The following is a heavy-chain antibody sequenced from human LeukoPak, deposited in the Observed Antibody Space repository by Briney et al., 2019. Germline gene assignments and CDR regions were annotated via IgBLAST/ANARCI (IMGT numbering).Heavy chain of an antibody. Sequence: GGSLRLSCAASGFTFINAWMSWVRQAPGKGLEWVGRIKSKTDGGTTDYATPVKGRFAILRDDSKNTLYLQMNSLKTEDTAVYFCATGTGRSDFDYWGQGTLVSVSS. CDR3: ATGTGRSDFDY. V-gene: IGHV3-15*01. CDR1: GFTFINAW. D-gene: IGHD1-14*01. CDR2: IKSKTDGGTT. J-gene: IGHJ4*02.